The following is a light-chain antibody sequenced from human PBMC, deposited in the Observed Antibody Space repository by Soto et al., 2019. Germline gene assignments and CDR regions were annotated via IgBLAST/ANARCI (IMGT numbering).Light chain of an antibody. Sequence: QSALTQPASVSGSPGQSITISCTKTSSDVADYTYVSWYQQYPDKAPKLMIYDVSNRPSGISNRFSGSKSGNTASLTISGLQAEDEADYYCSSFTISRNTVIFGGGTKLTVL. CDR2: DVS. CDR3: SSFTISRNTVI. J-gene: IGLJ2*01. V-gene: IGLV2-14*01. CDR1: SSDVADYTY.